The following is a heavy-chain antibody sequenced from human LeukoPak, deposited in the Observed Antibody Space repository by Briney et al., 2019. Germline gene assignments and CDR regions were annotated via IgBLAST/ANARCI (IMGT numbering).Heavy chain of an antibody. CDR2: INHSGST. J-gene: IGHJ3*01. CDR3: AGFDYDSSGQSDH. V-gene: IGHV4-34*01. D-gene: IGHD3-22*01. Sequence: SETLSLTCAVYGGSFSGYYWSWNRQPPGKGLEWIGEINHSGSTNYNPSLKSRVTISVDTSKNQFSLKLSPVTAADTAVYYCAGFDYDSSGQSDHWGQGTMVTVSS. CDR1: GGSFSGYY.